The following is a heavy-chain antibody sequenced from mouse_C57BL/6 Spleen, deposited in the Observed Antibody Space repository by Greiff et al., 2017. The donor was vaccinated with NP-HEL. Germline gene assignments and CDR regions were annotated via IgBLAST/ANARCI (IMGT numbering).Heavy chain of an antibody. CDR1: GFTFSSYG. J-gene: IGHJ2*01. V-gene: IGHV5-6*01. D-gene: IGHD1-1*01. Sequence: EVKLMESGGDLVKPGGSLKLSCAASGFTFSSYGMSWVRQTPDKRLEWVATISSGGSYPYYPDSVKGRFTISRDNAKNTLYLQMSSLKSEDTAMYYCARHRGTTVVATEGYFDYWGQGTTLTVSS. CDR3: ARHRGTTVVATEGYFDY. CDR2: ISSGGSYP.